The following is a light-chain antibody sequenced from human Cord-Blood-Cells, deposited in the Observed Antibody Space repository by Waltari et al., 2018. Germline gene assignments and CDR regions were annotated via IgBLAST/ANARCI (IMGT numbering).Light chain of an antibody. CDR1: QSVSSN. Sequence: EIVMTQYPATLSVSPGESATLSCRASQSVSSNLAWYQQKPGQAPRLLIYGASTRATGIPARFSGSGSGTEFTLTISSLQSEDFAVYYCQQYNNWPLTFGPGTKVDIK. J-gene: IGKJ3*01. CDR3: QQYNNWPLT. CDR2: GAS. V-gene: IGKV3-15*01.